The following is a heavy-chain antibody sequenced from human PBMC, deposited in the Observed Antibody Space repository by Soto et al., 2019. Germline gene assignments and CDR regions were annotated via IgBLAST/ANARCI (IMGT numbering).Heavy chain of an antibody. CDR1: GFTFSSYG. CDR3: AKGVVVVTTYFQH. CDR2: ISYDGSDK. V-gene: IGHV3-30*18. D-gene: IGHD2-15*01. J-gene: IGHJ1*01. Sequence: QVQLVESGGGVVQPGRSLRLYCAASGFTFSSYGMHWIRQAPGKGLEWVAVISYDGSDKYYADSVKGRFTISRDNSNNTLYLQMDSLRAEDTAVYYCAKGVVVVTTYFQHWGQGTLVTVSS.